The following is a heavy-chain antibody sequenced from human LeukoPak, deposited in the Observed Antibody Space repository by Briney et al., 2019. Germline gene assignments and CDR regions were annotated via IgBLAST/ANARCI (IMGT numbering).Heavy chain of an antibody. J-gene: IGHJ4*02. V-gene: IGHV3-23*01. CDR2: ISGSGGST. Sequence: GGSLRLSCAASGFTFSSYAMSWVRQAPGKGLEWVSAISGSGGSTYYADSVKGRFTISRDNSKNTLCLQMNSLRAEDTAVYYCAKSVAAAGTKGPFDYWGQGTLVTVSS. CDR3: AKSVAAAGTKGPFDY. D-gene: IGHD6-13*01. CDR1: GFTFSSYA.